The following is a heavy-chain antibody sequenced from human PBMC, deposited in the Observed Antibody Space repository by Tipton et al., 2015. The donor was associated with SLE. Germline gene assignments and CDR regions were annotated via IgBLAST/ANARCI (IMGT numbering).Heavy chain of an antibody. J-gene: IGHJ2*01. CDR1: GGSISSYY. CDR3: ARDRITIFGVVLDL. CDR2: IYYSGST. D-gene: IGHD3-3*01. V-gene: IGHV4-59*01. Sequence: LRLSCTVSGGSISSYYWSWIRQPPGKGLEWIGYIYYSGSTNYNPSLKSRVTISVDTSKNQFSLKLSSVTAADTAVYYCARDRITIFGVVLDLWGRGTLVTVSS.